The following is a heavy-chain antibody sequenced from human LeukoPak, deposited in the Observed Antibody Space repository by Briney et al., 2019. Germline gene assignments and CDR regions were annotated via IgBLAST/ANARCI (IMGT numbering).Heavy chain of an antibody. CDR2: ISSSGSAI. V-gene: IGHV3-11*04. J-gene: IGHJ4*02. CDR1: GFSFSGYY. CDR3: ARGGPSSRFDY. Sequence: GGSLRLSCAASGFSFSGYYMSWIRQAPEKGLEWVSYISSSGSAIYYADSVKGRFTISRGNAKNSLYLQMNSLRAEDTAVYYCARGGPSSRFDYWDQGTLVTVSS.